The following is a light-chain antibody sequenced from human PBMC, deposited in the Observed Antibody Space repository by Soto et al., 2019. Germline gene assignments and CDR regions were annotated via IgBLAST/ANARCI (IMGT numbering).Light chain of an antibody. CDR2: DVS. V-gene: IGLV2-14*03. CDR1: SSDIGAYNY. CDR3: NSYTSSNSLEV. Sequence: QSALTQPASVSGSPGQSITISCTGTSSDIGAYNYVSWYQQHPGKAPQLMIYDVSIRPSGVSSRFSGSKSGNTASLTISGLQAEDEADYYCNSYTSSNSLEVFGGGTKVTVL. J-gene: IGLJ2*01.